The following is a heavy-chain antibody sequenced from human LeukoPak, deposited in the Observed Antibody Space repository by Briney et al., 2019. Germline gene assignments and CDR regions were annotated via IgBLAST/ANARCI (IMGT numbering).Heavy chain of an antibody. CDR3: ARLPDDYGDYKYFLH. D-gene: IGHD4-17*01. J-gene: IGHJ1*01. V-gene: IGHV3-7*01. Sequence: PGGSLRLSCAASGFTFSSYWMSWVRQAPGKGLEWVANIKQDGSEKYYVDSVKGRFTISRDNVKNSLYLQMNSLRAEDTAVYYCARLPDDYGDYKYFLHWGQGTLVTVSS. CDR2: IKQDGSEK. CDR1: GFTFSSYW.